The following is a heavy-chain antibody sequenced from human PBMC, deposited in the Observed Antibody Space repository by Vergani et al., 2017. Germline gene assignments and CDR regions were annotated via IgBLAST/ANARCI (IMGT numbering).Heavy chain of an antibody. CDR1: GFTFSDYY. D-gene: IGHD2-21*01. J-gene: IGHJ4*02. V-gene: IGHV3-66*01. CDR2: IYSGGST. CDR3: AREGQLEGLLH. Sequence: VQLVESGGGLVKPGGSLRLSCAASGFTFSDYYMSWIRQAPGKGLEWVSVIYSGGSTYYADSVKGRFTISRDNSKNTLYLQMNSLRAEDTAVYYCAREGQLEGLLHWGQGTLVTVSS.